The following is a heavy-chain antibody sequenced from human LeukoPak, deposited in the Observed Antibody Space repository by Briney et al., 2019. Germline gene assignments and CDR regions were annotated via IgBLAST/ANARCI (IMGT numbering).Heavy chain of an antibody. CDR3: ARGLRERRGGFWDY. J-gene: IGHJ4*02. Sequence: PGGSLRLSCAASGFSFSDYYMSWIRQAPGKGLEWVSYISSASTTYYAHSLRSRVTISPDTARNSLYLHMSTLRGADTPVYFSARGLRERRGGFWDYWGQGTLVTVSS. CDR2: ISSASTT. CDR1: GFSFSDYY. V-gene: IGHV3-11*01. D-gene: IGHD1-1*01.